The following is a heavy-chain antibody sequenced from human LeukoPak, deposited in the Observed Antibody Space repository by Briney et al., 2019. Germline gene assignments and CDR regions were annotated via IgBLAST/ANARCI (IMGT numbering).Heavy chain of an antibody. V-gene: IGHV3-48*02. CDR3: ARDEYCSGGSCYDY. Sequence: GGSLRLSCAASGFTFSSYSMNWVRQAPGKGLEWVSHISNSSSTIYYADSVKGRFTISRDNAKKSLYLQMNSLRDEDTAVYYCARDEYCSGGSCYDYWGQGTLVTVSS. J-gene: IGHJ4*02. CDR2: ISNSSSTI. D-gene: IGHD2-15*01. CDR1: GFTFSSYS.